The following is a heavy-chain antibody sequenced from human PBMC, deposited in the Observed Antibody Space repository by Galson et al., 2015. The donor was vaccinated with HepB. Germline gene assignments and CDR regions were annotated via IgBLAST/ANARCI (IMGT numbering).Heavy chain of an antibody. CDR3: ARWAGSCASIRCNYSTSLPLDY. Sequence: SVKVSCKASGGTFSSFFISWVRQAPGQGLEWMGGIIPIFGTANYAQNFQGRVAITADKSTSTAYMELSSLRSDDTALYYCARWAGSCASIRCNYSTSLPLDYWGQGTLVTVSS. CDR2: IIPIFGTA. J-gene: IGHJ4*02. V-gene: IGHV1-69*06. CDR1: GGTFSSFF. D-gene: IGHD2-2*01.